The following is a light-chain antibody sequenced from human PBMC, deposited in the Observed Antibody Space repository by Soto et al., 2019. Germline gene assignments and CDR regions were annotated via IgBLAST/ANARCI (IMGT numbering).Light chain of an antibody. CDR3: QQLNSYPIT. CDR1: QGISSY. Sequence: DIQMTQSPSTLSATVGDRVTITCRASQGISSYLAWYQQKPGKAPKLLIYAASTLQSGVPPRFSGSGSGTEFTLTISSLQPEDFATYYCQQLNSYPITFGQGTRLEI. CDR2: AAS. J-gene: IGKJ5*01. V-gene: IGKV1-9*01.